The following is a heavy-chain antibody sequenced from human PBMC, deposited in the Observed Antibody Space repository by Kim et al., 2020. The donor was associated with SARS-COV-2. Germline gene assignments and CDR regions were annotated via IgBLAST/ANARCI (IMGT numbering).Heavy chain of an antibody. CDR3: ARVIQYYYGSGSYGAFDY. D-gene: IGHD3-10*01. J-gene: IGHJ4*02. Sequence: KGRFTISRDKSKNTVYLKMNSLRAEDKAVYYCARVIQYYYGSGSYGAFDYWGQGTLVTVSS. V-gene: IGHV3-23*01.